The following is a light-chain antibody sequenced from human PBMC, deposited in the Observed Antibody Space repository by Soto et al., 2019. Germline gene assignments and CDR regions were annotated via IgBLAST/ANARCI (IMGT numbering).Light chain of an antibody. J-gene: IGKJ1*01. CDR1: RSISSY. CDR2: AAS. CDR3: QQSFNTPPT. V-gene: IGKV1-39*01. Sequence: DIQMTQSPSSLSASVGDRVSITCRASRSISSYLNWYQQKPEKAPKLLIYAASSLQGGVPSRFSGSGSGTDFTLTISSLQPEDFATDYCQQSFNTPPTFGQGTKVDIK.